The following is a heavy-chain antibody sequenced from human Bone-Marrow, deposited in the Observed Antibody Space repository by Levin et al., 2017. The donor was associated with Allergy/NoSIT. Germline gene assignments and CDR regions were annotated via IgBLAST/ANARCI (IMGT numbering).Heavy chain of an antibody. CDR3: AIDRPAMVRGVIPNYYYYGMDV. J-gene: IGHJ6*02. D-gene: IGHD3-10*01. V-gene: IGHV3-53*01. CDR2: IYSGGST. Sequence: PGGSLRLSCAASGFTISSNYMSWVRQAPGKGLEWVSVIYSGGSTYYADSVKGRFTISRDNSKNTLYLQMNSLRAEDTAVYYCAIDRPAMVRGVIPNYYYYGMDVWGQGTTVTVSS. CDR1: GFTISSNY.